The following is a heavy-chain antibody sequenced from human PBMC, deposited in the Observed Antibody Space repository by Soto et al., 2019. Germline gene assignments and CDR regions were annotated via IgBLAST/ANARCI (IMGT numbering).Heavy chain of an antibody. CDR1: GGSISNYY. CDR3: ARQTTYSSSWYDY. V-gene: IGHV4-4*07. CDR2: IYTSGST. D-gene: IGHD6-13*01. J-gene: IGHJ5*01. Sequence: SETLSLTCTVSGGSISNYYWTWIRQPAGKGLEWIGRIYTSGSTNYNPSLKSRVTMSVDTSKNQFSLKLSSVTAADTALYYCARQTTYSSSWYDYWGHGTLVTVSS.